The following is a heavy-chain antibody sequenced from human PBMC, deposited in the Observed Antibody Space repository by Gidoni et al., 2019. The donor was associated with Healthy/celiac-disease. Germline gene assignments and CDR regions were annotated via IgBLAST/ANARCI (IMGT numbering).Heavy chain of an antibody. CDR1: GFTFGDYA. J-gene: IGHJ4*02. D-gene: IGHD6-13*01. CDR2: IRSKAYGGTT. V-gene: IGHV3-49*04. CDR3: TRGWKVYSSSWYYFDY. Sequence: EVQLVESGGGLVQPGRSLRLSCTASGFTFGDYAMSWVRQAPGKGLEWVGFIRSKAYGGTTEYAASVKGRFTISRDDSKSIAYLQMNSLKTEDTAVYYCTRGWKVYSSSWYYFDYWGQGTLVTVSS.